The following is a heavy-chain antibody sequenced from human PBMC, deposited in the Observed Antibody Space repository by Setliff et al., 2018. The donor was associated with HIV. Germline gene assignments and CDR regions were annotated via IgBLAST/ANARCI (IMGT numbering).Heavy chain of an antibody. CDR1: GYTFTSCF. Sequence: ASVKVSCKASGYTFTSCFMHWVRQAPGQGLAWMGIINPSGGSTSYAQKFQGRVTMTRDTSTSTVYMDLSSLRSEDTAVYYCARMTPRRDAFDIWGQGTMVTVSS. J-gene: IGHJ3*02. V-gene: IGHV1-46*01. CDR2: INPSGGST. CDR3: ARMTPRRDAFDI.